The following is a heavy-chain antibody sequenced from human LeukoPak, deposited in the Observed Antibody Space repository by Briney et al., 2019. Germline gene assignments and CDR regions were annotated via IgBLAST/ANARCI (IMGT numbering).Heavy chain of an antibody. Sequence: GGSLRLSCAASGFTFSSYAMSWVRQAPGKGLEWVSAISGSGGSTYYADSVKGRFTISRDNSKNTLYLQMNSLRAEDTAVYYCAKDVMLVSRFLEWLLDYWGQGTLVTVSS. V-gene: IGHV3-23*01. CDR3: AKDVMLVSRFLEWLLDY. CDR2: ISGSGGST. J-gene: IGHJ4*02. D-gene: IGHD3-3*01. CDR1: GFTFSSYA.